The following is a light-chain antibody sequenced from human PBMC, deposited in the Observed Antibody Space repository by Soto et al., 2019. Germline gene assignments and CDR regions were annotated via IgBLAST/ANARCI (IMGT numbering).Light chain of an antibody. Sequence: DIVLTQSPGTLSLSPGDRAALSCGASQSLSNNFLAWYQQKPGQAPRLLISGASSRATGIPDRFSGSGSGTYFTLTITRVDPEDFAVYYCQQYATPPLPFGGGTKVEIK. V-gene: IGKV3-20*01. CDR1: QSLSNNF. J-gene: IGKJ4*01. CDR2: GAS. CDR3: QQYATPPLP.